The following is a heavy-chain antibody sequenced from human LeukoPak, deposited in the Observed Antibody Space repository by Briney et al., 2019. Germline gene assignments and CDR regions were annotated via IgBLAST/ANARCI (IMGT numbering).Heavy chain of an antibody. CDR1: GFTFSSYE. D-gene: IGHD3-22*01. Sequence: PGGSLRLSCAASGFTFSSYEMNWVRQAPGKGLEWVAVISYDGSNKYYADSVKGRFTISRDNSKNTLYLQMNSLRAEDTAVYYCARDRPMIVVADAFDIWGQGTMVTVSS. J-gene: IGHJ3*02. V-gene: IGHV3-30*04. CDR3: ARDRPMIVVADAFDI. CDR2: ISYDGSNK.